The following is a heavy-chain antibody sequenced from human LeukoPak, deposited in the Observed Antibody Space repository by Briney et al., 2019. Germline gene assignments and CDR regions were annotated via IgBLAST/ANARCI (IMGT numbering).Heavy chain of an antibody. Sequence: GGSLRLSCAASGFTFSSYSMNWVRQAPGKGLEWVSSISSGSTYIYYADSMKGRFTISRDNAKKSLYLQMNSLRAEDTAVYYCARDVPDYYDQPDYFDFWGQGTLVTVS. V-gene: IGHV3-21*01. CDR2: ISSGSTYI. J-gene: IGHJ4*02. CDR1: GFTFSSYS. D-gene: IGHD3-22*01. CDR3: ARDVPDYYDQPDYFDF.